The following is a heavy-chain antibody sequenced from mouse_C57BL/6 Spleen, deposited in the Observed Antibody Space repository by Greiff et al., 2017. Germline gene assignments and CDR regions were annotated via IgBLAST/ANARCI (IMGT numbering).Heavy chain of an antibody. CDR3: ARGASRYNGSSYVYFDV. J-gene: IGHJ1*03. CDR1: GYTFTSYW. V-gene: IGHV1-64*01. Sequence: QVQLQQPGAELVKPGASVKLSCKASGYTFTSYWMHWVKQRPGQGLEWIGMIHPTSGSTNYNEKFKSKATLTVDKSSSTAYMQLSSLTSEDSAVYYCARGASRYNGSSYVYFDVWGTGTTVTVSS. CDR2: IHPTSGST. D-gene: IGHD1-1*01.